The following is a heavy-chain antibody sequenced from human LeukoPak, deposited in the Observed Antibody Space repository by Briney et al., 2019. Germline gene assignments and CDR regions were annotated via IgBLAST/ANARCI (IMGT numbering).Heavy chain of an antibody. CDR3: GRGGGLGGEAFFCWGERHPGVRAFDI. CDR1: GGSFSSGTYY. J-gene: IGHJ3*02. D-gene: IGHD3-3*02. V-gene: IGHV4-61*02. Sequence: PSQTLSLTCTVSGGSFSSGTYYWSWIRQPPGKELEWLGRVYTSGGTDYNPSLKSRVTISLDTSKNQFSLKLSSVTAADTAIYYCGRGGGLGGEAFFCWGERHPGVRAFDIWGQGTMVTVSS. CDR2: VYTSGGT.